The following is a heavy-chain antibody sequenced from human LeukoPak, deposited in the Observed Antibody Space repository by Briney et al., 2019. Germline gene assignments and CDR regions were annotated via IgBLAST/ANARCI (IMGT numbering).Heavy chain of an antibody. D-gene: IGHD4-23*01. CDR3: ARESRDYGGNFDH. CDR2: INPNSGGT. CDR1: GYTFTGYY. J-gene: IGHJ4*02. V-gene: IGHV1-2*02. Sequence: GASVNVSCKASGYTFTGYYMHWVRQAPGQGLEWMGWINPNSGGTNYAQKFQGRVTMTRDTSISTAYMELSRLRSDDTAVYYCARESRDYGGNFDHWGQGTLVTVSS.